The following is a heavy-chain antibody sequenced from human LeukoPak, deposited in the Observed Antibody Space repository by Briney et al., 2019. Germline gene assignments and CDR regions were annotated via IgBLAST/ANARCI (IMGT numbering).Heavy chain of an antibody. J-gene: IGHJ4*02. V-gene: IGHV3-30*18. CDR2: ISYDGSNK. D-gene: IGHD2-15*01. Sequence: GGPLRLSCAASGFTFSSYGMHWVRQAPGKGLEWVAVISYDGSNKYYADSVKGRFTIFRDNSKNTLYLQMNSLRAEDTAVYYCAKGETGYCSGGSCYTEYWGQGTLVTVSS. CDR3: AKGETGYCSGGSCYTEY. CDR1: GFTFSSYG.